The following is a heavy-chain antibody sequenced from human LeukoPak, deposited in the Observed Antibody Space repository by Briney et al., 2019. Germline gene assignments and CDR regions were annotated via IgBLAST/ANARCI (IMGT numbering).Heavy chain of an antibody. J-gene: IGHJ5*02. CDR1: GGSISSGGYY. Sequence: SETLSLTCTVSGGSISSGGYYWSWIRQHPGKGLEWIGYIYYSGSTYYNPSLKSRVTISVDTSKNQFSLKLSSVTAADTAVYYCARIRLRAYCSSTSCYAPVLGFDPWGQGTLVTVSS. D-gene: IGHD2-2*01. CDR3: ARIRLRAYCSSTSCYAPVLGFDP. CDR2: IYYSGST. V-gene: IGHV4-31*03.